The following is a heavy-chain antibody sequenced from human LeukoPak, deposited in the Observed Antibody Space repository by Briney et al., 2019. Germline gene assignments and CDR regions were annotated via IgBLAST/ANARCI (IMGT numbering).Heavy chain of an antibody. CDR2: IYYSGST. CDR1: GGSISSHY. Sequence: SETLSLTCTVSGGSISSHYWSWIRQPPGKGLEWIGYIYYSGSTNYNPSLKSRVTISVDTSKNQFSLKLSSVTAADTAVCYCARVNTIFGVVTDVSWFDPWGQGTLVTVSS. V-gene: IGHV4-59*11. J-gene: IGHJ5*02. D-gene: IGHD3-3*01. CDR3: ARVNTIFGVVTDVSWFDP.